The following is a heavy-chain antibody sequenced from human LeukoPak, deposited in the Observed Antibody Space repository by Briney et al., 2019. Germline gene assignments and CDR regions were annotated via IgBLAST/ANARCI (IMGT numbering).Heavy chain of an antibody. V-gene: IGHV4-39*01. D-gene: IGHD3-22*01. CDR1: GGAISSSSHY. Sequence: PSETLSLTCTVSGGAISSSSHYWGWTRQPPGKGLEWIGIIFYSGNTYYTPSLKSRLTISIDTSKNQFSLNLSSVTAADTAVYYCVRMSSGYSDSWGQGTLVTASS. CDR3: VRMSSGYSDS. CDR2: IFYSGNT. J-gene: IGHJ4*02.